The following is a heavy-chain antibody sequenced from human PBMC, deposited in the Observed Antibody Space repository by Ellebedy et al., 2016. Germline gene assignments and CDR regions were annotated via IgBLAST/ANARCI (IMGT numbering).Heavy chain of an antibody. V-gene: IGHV3-33*08. CDR2: IWYDGSNK. CDR1: GFTFTDYY. D-gene: IGHD5-18*01. CDR3: AGKSPMVNAAHAFDV. J-gene: IGHJ3*01. Sequence: GGSLRLSCATSGFTFTDYYMSWLRQAPGKGLEWVAVIWYDGSNKYYADSVKGRFTISRDNSKNTLFLQMDSLRAEDTAVYYCAGKSPMVNAAHAFDVWGQGTMVSVSS.